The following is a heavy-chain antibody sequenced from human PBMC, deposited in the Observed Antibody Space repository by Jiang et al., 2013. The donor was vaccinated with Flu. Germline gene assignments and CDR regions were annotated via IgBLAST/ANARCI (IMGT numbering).Heavy chain of an antibody. D-gene: IGHD6-13*01. J-gene: IGHJ4*02. Sequence: SVKVSCKASGYTFTSYGISWVRQAPGQGLEWMGWISAYNGNTNYAQKLQGRVTMTTDTSTSTAYMELRSLRSDDTAVYYCARDSRIAAAGTGFDYWGQGTLVTVSS. CDR1: GYTFTSYG. CDR3: ARDSRIAAAGTGFDY. V-gene: IGHV1-18*04. CDR2: ISAYNGNT.